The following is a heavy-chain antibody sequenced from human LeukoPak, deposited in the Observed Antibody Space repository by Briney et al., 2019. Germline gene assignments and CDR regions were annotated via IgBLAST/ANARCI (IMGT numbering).Heavy chain of an antibody. J-gene: IGHJ6*02. CDR2: IIPILGIA. D-gene: IGHD4-11*01. V-gene: IGHV1-69*04. CDR3: ARRGGDFDYSNHTDYYYYGMDV. Sequence: AVKLSCKGSGGSFSSYAICWEREAPGPGLEWVGRIIPILGIANYAQKFQGRVTITADKSTSTAYMELSSLRSEDTAVYYCARRGGDFDYSNHTDYYYYGMDVWGQGTTVTVSS. CDR1: GGSFSSYA.